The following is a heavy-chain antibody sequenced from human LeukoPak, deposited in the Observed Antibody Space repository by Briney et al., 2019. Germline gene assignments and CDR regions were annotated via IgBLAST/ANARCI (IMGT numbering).Heavy chain of an antibody. CDR3: ARRVYRLYYFDY. CDR2: IFPADSDT. CDR1: GYSFSDYW. Sequence: GESLKISCKASGYSFSDYWIARLRQEPGKGLELMGIIFPADSDTRYSPSFQGQVTISADKSISTAYLQWSSLRASDTAMYYCARRVYRLYYFDYWGPGTLVTVSS. J-gene: IGHJ4*02. V-gene: IGHV5-51*01. D-gene: IGHD3-22*01.